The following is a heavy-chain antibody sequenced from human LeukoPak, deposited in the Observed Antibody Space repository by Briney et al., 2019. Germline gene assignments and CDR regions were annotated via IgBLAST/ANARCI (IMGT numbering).Heavy chain of an antibody. D-gene: IGHD3-10*01. CDR1: GGSISSSSYY. CDR3: ARTTMVRGTYYMDV. CDR2: IYYSGYT. Sequence: SEALSPTCTVSGGSISSSSYYWGWIRQPPGKGLEWIGYIYYSGYTNYNPTLKSRVTISVDTSKNQFSLQLSSVTAADTAVYYCARTTMVRGTYYMDVWGKGTTVTISS. V-gene: IGHV4-61*05. J-gene: IGHJ6*03.